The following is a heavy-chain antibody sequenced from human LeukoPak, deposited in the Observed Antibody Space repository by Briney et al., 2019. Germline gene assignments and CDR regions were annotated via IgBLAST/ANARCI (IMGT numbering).Heavy chain of an antibody. CDR1: GFTLSSYW. CDR3: ARAGPYQLPPRPVDY. D-gene: IGHD2-2*01. CDR2: INSDGSGE. V-gene: IGHV3-7*01. J-gene: IGHJ4*02. Sequence: GGSLRLSCAASGFTLSSYWMRWGRQTPGKRVGRVANINSDGSGEYYVHSVKGRFTISIDTAKTSLYLHMSSLRAEDTAVYYCARAGPYQLPPRPVDYWGQGTLVSVSS.